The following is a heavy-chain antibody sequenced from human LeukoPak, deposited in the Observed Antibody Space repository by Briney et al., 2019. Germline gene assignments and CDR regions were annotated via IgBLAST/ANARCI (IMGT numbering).Heavy chain of an antibody. V-gene: IGHV1-2*02. CDR3: ARDRGGYYYDSSGYYP. J-gene: IGHJ5*02. Sequence: ASVKVSCKASGYTFTGYYMHWVRQAPGQGLEWMGWINPNSGGTNYAQKFQGRVTMTRDTSISTAYMELSRLRSDDTAVYYCARDRGGYYYDSSGYYPWGQGTLVTVSS. CDR1: GYTFTGYY. CDR2: INPNSGGT. D-gene: IGHD3-22*01.